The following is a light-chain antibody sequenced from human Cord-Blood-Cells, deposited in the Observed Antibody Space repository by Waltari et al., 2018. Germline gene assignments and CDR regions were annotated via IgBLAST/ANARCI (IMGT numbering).Light chain of an antibody. CDR3: QQYVSSPPYS. CDR2: GAS. CDR1: QSVSSSY. V-gene: IGKV3-20*01. J-gene: IGKJ2*03. Sequence: EIVLTQSPGTLSLSPGERATISCTASQSVSSSYLAWYQQTPGQAPRLLIYGASSRATGIPDRFSGSGSGTDFTLTIGRLEHEDFAVYYCQQYVSSPPYSFGQGTKLEIK.